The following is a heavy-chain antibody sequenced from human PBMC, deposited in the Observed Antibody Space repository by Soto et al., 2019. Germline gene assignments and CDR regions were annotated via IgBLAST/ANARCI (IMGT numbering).Heavy chain of an antibody. D-gene: IGHD3-16*01. J-gene: IGHJ6*04. CDR2: ISYSGST. CDR3: ARTSLMMVGPSKEYYGMGG. V-gene: IGHV4-30-4*01. CDR1: GGSISSGEYY. Sequence: SETLSLTCTVSGGSISSGEYYWTWIRQPPGKGLEWIGYISYSGSTHYSPSLKSRVSITVDTSKNQFSLNLASVSAEDTAVYYCARTSLMMVGPSKEYYGMGGWGIGTKVTV.